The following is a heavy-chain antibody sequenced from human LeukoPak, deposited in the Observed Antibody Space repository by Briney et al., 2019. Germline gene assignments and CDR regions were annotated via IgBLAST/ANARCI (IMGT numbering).Heavy chain of an antibody. Sequence: ASVKVSCKASGYTFTSYGTSWVRQAPGQGLEWMGGIIPIFGTANYAQKFQGRVTITADKSTSTAYMELSSLRSEDTAVYYCARGPGTREGGYYYMDVWGKGTTVTVSS. D-gene: IGHD1-1*01. V-gene: IGHV1-69*06. CDR3: ARGPGTREGGYYYMDV. J-gene: IGHJ6*03. CDR2: IIPIFGTA. CDR1: GYTFTSYG.